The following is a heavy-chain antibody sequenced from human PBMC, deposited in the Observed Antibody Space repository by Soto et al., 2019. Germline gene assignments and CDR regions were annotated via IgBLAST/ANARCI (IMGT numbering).Heavy chain of an antibody. V-gene: IGHV4-39*01. J-gene: IGHJ4*02. CDR1: GVSISDTSYY. CDR3: ARQGSY. Sequence: QLQESGPGLVKPSETLSLTCNVSGVSISDTSYYWGWFRQPPGKGLEWIWTIYFNGKTFYKPSHQSRLTVSVDTSKIQISLRLTSVSATHSAVYYCARQGSYWGQGTLVAVSS. CDR2: IYFNGKT.